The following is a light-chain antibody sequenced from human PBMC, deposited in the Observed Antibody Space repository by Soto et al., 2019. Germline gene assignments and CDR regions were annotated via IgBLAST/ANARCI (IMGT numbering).Light chain of an antibody. Sequence: QSVLTQPPSASGSPGQSVTISCAGTINDVGGYNYVSWYQQHPGKVPQLMIYQVTKRPSGVPDRFSASKSDTTASLTISGLQAEDEGDYYCMSYAGGNRFVFGPGTKVTVL. CDR3: MSYAGGNRFV. J-gene: IGLJ1*01. CDR2: QVT. V-gene: IGLV2-8*01. CDR1: INDVGGYNY.